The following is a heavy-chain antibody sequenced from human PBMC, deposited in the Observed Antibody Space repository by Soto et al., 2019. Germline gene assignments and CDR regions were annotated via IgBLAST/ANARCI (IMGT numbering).Heavy chain of an antibody. Sequence: GGSLRLSCAASGFTFSSYAMHWVRQAPGKGLEWVAVISYDGSNKYYAGSVKGRFTISRDNSKNTLYLQMNSLRAEDTAVYYCAREIFPSYGSGSYYNAFDIWGQGTMVTVSS. V-gene: IGHV3-30*04. CDR1: GFTFSSYA. CDR3: AREIFPSYGSGSYYNAFDI. D-gene: IGHD3-10*01. J-gene: IGHJ3*02. CDR2: ISYDGSNK.